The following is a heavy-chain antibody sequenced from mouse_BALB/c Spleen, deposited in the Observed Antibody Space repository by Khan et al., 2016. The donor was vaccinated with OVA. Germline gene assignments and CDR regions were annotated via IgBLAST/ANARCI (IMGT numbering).Heavy chain of an antibody. J-gene: IGHJ4*01. Sequence: EVKLQESGPELVKPGASVKMSCKTSGYTFTEYTLHWVKQSHGKSLEWIGVINPNNGVTSYNQKFKGKATLTVDKSSSTAYMEFRSLTSEDSAVYYCARDAGRYWGQGTSVTVSS. D-gene: IGHD3-3*01. CDR1: GYTFTEYT. CDR3: ARDAGRY. V-gene: IGHV1-22*01. CDR2: INPNNGVT.